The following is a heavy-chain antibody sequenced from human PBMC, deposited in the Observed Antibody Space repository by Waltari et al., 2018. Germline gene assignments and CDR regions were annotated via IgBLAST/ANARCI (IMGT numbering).Heavy chain of an antibody. Sequence: QVQLVESGGGVVQPGGSLRLSCAASGFTFSSSGMHWVRPAPGKGLEWVAFIRYDGSNKYYADSVKGRFTISRDNSKNTLYLQMNSLRAEDTAVYYCAKNDLIAARGAFDYWGQGTLVTVSS. J-gene: IGHJ4*02. V-gene: IGHV3-30*02. D-gene: IGHD6-6*01. CDR1: GFTFSSSG. CDR2: IRYDGSNK. CDR3: AKNDLIAARGAFDY.